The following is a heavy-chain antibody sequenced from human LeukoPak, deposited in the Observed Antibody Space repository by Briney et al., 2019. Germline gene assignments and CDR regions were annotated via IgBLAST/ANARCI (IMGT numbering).Heavy chain of an antibody. D-gene: IGHD3-16*01. CDR2: ISSSSSYI. CDR3: ARALGRGGYYYGMDV. V-gene: IGHV3-21*01. CDR1: GFTFSEYA. J-gene: IGHJ6*02. Sequence: GGSLRLSCAASGFTFSEYAMNWVRQAPGKGLEWVSSISSSSSYIYYADSVKGRFTISRDNAKNSLYLQMNSLRAEDTAVYYCARALGRGGYYYGMDVWGQGTTVTVSS.